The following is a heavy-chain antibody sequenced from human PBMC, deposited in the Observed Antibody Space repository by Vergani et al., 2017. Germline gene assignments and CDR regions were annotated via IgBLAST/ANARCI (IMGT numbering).Heavy chain of an antibody. J-gene: IGHJ6*03. V-gene: IGHV3-73*02. CDR2: IRSKANSYAT. D-gene: IGHD3-10*01. Sequence: EVQLVESGGGLVQPGGSLKLSCAASGFPFSGSAMHWVRQASGKGLEWVGRIRSKANSYATAYAASVKGRFTISRDDSKNTAYLKMNSLKTEDTAVYYCTRYGSGSDHDYYYYYYMDVWGKGTTVTVSS. CDR3: TRYGSGSDHDYYYYYYMDV. CDR1: GFPFSGSA.